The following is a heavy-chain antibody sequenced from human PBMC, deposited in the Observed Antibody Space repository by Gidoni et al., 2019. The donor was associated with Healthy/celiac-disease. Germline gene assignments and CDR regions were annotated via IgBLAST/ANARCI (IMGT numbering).Heavy chain of an antibody. CDR1: GFTFGDSA. Sequence: EVQLVESRGGLVQPGRSLRLSCTASGFTFGDSAMSCLRTPPGKGLGWVGFIRSKAYGGTTESAASVKGRFTISRDDSKSIAYLQMNSRKTEDTAVYYCTRDPGIAAAGTKDYYYYYGMDVWGQGTTVTVSS. CDR3: TRDPGIAAAGTKDYYYYYGMDV. CDR2: IRSKAYGGTT. V-gene: IGHV3-49*03. J-gene: IGHJ6*02. D-gene: IGHD6-13*01.